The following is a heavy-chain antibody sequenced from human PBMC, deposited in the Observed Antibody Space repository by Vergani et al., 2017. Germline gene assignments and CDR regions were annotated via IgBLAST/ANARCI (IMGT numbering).Heavy chain of an antibody. CDR1: GDSITSGAYY. Sequence: QVQLQESGPGLVKPSQTLSLTCTVSGDSITSGAYYWSWIRQHPGKGLEWIGYIFHSGGAYYNPSLESRVSISVDTSKNEFSLRVTSVTAADTAVYYCARESTFAYYYMDVWGKGTTVTVSS. CDR2: IFHSGGA. CDR3: ARESTFAYYYMDV. V-gene: IGHV4-31*03. J-gene: IGHJ6*03.